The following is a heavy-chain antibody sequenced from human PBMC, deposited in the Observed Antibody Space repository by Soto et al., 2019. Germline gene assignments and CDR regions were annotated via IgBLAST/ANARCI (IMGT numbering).Heavy chain of an antibody. CDR3: VKSHSSGWYYFDY. J-gene: IGHJ4*02. D-gene: IGHD6-19*01. Sequence: SQRLSCAAAGFTIGDFGRHWLRQAPGKGLEWVAVISHDGSDKFYADSVKARFTISRDNSKNTLVLQMNSLRAEDTAVYYCVKSHSSGWYYFDYWGQGALVTVSS. V-gene: IGHV3-30*18. CDR2: ISHDGSDK. CDR1: GFTIGDFG.